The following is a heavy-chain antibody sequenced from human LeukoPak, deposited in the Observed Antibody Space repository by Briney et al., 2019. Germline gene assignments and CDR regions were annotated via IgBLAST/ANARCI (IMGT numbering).Heavy chain of an antibody. Sequence: ASVKVSCKASGYTFTSYDINWVRQATGQGLEWMGWMNASSGNTGYAQKFQGRVTMTRNTSISTAYMELSSLRSEDTAVYYCARARLEYYDSSGYDFDYWGQGTLVTVSS. J-gene: IGHJ4*02. V-gene: IGHV1-8*01. D-gene: IGHD3-22*01. CDR2: MNASSGNT. CDR1: GYTFTSYD. CDR3: ARARLEYYDSSGYDFDY.